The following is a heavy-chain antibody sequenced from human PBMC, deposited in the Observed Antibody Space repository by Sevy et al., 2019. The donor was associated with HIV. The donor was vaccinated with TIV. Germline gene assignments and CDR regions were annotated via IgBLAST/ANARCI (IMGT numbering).Heavy chain of an antibody. Sequence: GGSLRLSCAASGFTFDTYGMHWVRQAPGKGLEWVAGIWYVGSNKYYADSVKGRFTISRDNSKNALYLQMNSLRAEDTAVYYCAGDYGMVRGIVYGMDVWGQGTTVTVSS. CDR1: GFTFDTYG. D-gene: IGHD3-10*01. V-gene: IGHV3-33*01. CDR3: AGDYGMVRGIVYGMDV. J-gene: IGHJ6*02. CDR2: IWYVGSNK.